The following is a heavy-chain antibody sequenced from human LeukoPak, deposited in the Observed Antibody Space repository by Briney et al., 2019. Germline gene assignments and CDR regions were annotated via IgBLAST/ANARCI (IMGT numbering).Heavy chain of an antibody. Sequence: PGGSLRLSCAASGFTFSSYWMSWVRQAPGKGLEWVANIKQDGNEKSYVDSVKGRFTISRDKAKNSLYLQMNSLRAEDTAVYYCAREPTGPFDYWGQGTLVTVSS. D-gene: IGHD1-14*01. CDR2: IKQDGNEK. CDR3: AREPTGPFDY. J-gene: IGHJ4*02. V-gene: IGHV3-7*05. CDR1: GFTFSSYW.